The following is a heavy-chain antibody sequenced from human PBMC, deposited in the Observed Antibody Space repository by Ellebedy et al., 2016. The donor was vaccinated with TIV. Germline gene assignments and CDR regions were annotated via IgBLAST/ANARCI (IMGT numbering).Heavy chain of an antibody. V-gene: IGHV4-4*02. J-gene: IGHJ2*01. D-gene: IGHD5-18*01. Sequence: SETLSLTCAVSGGSISSSNWWSWVRQPPGKGLEWIGEIYHSGTTNYNPPLKSRVTISVDKSKSQLFLKLSSVTAADTAVYFCARCPYVDTSMVPDLWGRGTLVTVSS. CDR1: GGSISSSNW. CDR3: ARCPYVDTSMVPDL. CDR2: IYHSGTT.